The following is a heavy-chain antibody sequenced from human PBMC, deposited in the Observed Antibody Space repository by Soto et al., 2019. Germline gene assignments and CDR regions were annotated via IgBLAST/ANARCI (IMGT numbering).Heavy chain of an antibody. D-gene: IGHD3-10*01. Sequence: EVQLLESGGGLVEPGGSLRLSCTASGFSFSSYAMTWVRQAPGKGLEWVSSTTDDGGRTFYADSVKGRFTISRDNSNNRLYLQMDSLGAEDTALYFCAKGGGFGTGAYYNVAYWGQGTLVTVSS. CDR3: AKGGGFGTGAYYNVAY. J-gene: IGHJ4*02. V-gene: IGHV3-23*01. CDR1: GFSFSSYA. CDR2: TTDDGGRT.